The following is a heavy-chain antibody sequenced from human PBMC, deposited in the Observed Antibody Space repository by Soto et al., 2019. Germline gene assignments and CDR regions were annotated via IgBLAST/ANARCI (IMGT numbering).Heavy chain of an antibody. V-gene: IGHV1-18*04. Sequence: ASVKVSCKASGYTFTSYGISWVRQAPGQGLEWMGWISAYNGNTNYAQKLQGRVTMTTDTSTSTAYMELRSLRSDDTAVYYCARSGIEAPFYDSSGYYSGVXPGHFDYWGQGTLVTVSS. D-gene: IGHD3-22*01. CDR3: ARSGIEAPFYDSSGYYSGVXPGHFDY. CDR2: ISAYNGNT. J-gene: IGHJ4*02. CDR1: GYTFTSYG.